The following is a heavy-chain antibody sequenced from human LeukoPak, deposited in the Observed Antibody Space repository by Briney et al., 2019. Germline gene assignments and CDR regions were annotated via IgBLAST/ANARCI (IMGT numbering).Heavy chain of an antibody. CDR3: ARADGLWFGELRGAFDI. Sequence: GASVTVSCKASGYTFTSYGISWVRQAPGQGLEWMGWISAYNGNTNYAQKLQGRVTMTTDTSTSTAYMELRSLRSDDTAVYYCARADGLWFGELRGAFDIWGQGTMVTVSS. CDR1: GYTFTSYG. J-gene: IGHJ3*02. V-gene: IGHV1-18*01. D-gene: IGHD3-10*01. CDR2: ISAYNGNT.